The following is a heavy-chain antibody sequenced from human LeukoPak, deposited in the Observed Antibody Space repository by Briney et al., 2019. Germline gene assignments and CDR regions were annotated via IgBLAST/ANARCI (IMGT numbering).Heavy chain of an antibody. V-gene: IGHV4-34*01. Sequence: SETLSLTCAVYGGSFSGYYWSWIRQLPGKGLEWIGEINHIGSTNYNPSLKSRVTISVDTSKNQCSLKLSSVTAADTAVYYCARNGNYCLDYWGQGTLVTVSS. CDR2: INHIGST. J-gene: IGHJ4*02. CDR1: GGSFSGYY. CDR3: ARNGNYCLDY. D-gene: IGHD1-7*01.